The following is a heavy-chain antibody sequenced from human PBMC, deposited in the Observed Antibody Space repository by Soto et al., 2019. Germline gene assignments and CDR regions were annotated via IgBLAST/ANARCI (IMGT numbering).Heavy chain of an antibody. V-gene: IGHV3-30-3*01. D-gene: IGHD2-2*01. CDR2: ISYDGSNK. CDR1: GFTFSSYA. CDR3: ARDIEDIVLVPAAHYYGMDV. Sequence: QPGGSLRLSCAASGFTFSSYAMHWVRQAPGKGLEWVAVISYDGSNKYYADSVKGRFTISRDNSKNTLYLQMNSLRAEDTAVYYCARDIEDIVLVPAAHYYGMDVWGQGTTVTVSS. J-gene: IGHJ6*02.